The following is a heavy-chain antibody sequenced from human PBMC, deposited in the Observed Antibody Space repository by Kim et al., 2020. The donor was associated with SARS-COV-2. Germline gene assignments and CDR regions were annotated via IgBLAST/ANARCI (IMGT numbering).Heavy chain of an antibody. Sequence: DYVKGRFTISRYNSKDTLYLQMNRLRAEDTAVYYCAKVIGVYDYGDYVRYWGQGTLVTVSS. J-gene: IGHJ4*02. V-gene: IGHV3-23*01. CDR3: AKVIGVYDYGDYVRY. D-gene: IGHD4-17*01.